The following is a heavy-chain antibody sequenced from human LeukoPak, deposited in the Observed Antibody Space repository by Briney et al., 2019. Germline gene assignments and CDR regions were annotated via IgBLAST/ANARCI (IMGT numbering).Heavy chain of an antibody. V-gene: IGHV4-61*02. CDR1: GGSIRSGSYY. Sequence: PSQTLSLTCTVSGGSIRSGSYYWSWIRQPAGKGLEWIGRIYTSGSTNYNPSLKSRVTISVDTSKNQFSLKLSSVTAADTAVYYCVCNSVTQKIYYFDYWGQGTLVTVSS. J-gene: IGHJ4*02. CDR3: VCNSVTQKIYYFDY. D-gene: IGHD4-17*01. CDR2: IYTSGST.